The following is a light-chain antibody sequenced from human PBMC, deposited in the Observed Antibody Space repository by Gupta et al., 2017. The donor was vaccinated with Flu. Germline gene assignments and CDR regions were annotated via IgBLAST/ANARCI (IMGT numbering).Light chain of an antibody. CDR3: SSYASTNTVVV. V-gene: IGLV2-14*03. J-gene: IGLJ2*01. Sequence: QSALTQPASVSGSPGQSIAISCTGTSSDIGSYDYVSWYQQHPGIAPKLILFEVSRRPGGISDRFSGSKSGDTASLTISGLLAEDEAFYYCSSYASTNTVVVFGGGTKLTVL. CDR1: SSDIGSYDY. CDR2: EVS.